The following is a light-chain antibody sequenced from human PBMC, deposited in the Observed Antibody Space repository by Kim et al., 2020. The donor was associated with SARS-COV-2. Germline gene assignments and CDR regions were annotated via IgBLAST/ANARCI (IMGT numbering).Light chain of an antibody. Sequence: PGERATLSCRASQSIGNWLAWYQQKSGQAPRLLIYDASNRATGIPARFSGSWSGTDFTLTISSLEPEDFAVYYYQQRRTWPLTFGGGTKLEI. CDR2: DAS. CDR3: QQRRTWPLT. J-gene: IGKJ4*01. V-gene: IGKV3-11*01. CDR1: QSIGNW.